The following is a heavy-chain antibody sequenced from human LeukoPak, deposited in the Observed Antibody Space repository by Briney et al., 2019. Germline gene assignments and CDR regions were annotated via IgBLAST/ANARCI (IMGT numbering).Heavy chain of an antibody. Sequence: ASVKVSCKVSGYTLTDYYMHWVQQAPGKGLEWMGLVDPEDGETIYAEKFQGRVTITADTSTDTAYMELSSLRSEDTAVYYCATGGIAAAGTGNWFDPWGQGTLVTVSS. D-gene: IGHD6-13*01. CDR3: ATGGIAAAGTGNWFDP. CDR2: VDPEDGET. J-gene: IGHJ5*02. CDR1: GYTLTDYY. V-gene: IGHV1-69-2*01.